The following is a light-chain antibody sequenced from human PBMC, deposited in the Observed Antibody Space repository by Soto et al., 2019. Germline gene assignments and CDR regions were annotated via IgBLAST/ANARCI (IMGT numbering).Light chain of an antibody. Sequence: DIVVTQSPLSLPVTPGEPASISCWSSQSLLHSNGYYFLDWYLQRPGQSPQLLIYLGSNRASGVPDRFSGSGSGTDFTLKISRVEAEDVGVYYCMQALQTPYTFGQGTKLEIK. J-gene: IGKJ2*01. CDR1: QSLLHSNGYYF. CDR3: MQALQTPYT. V-gene: IGKV2-28*01. CDR2: LGS.